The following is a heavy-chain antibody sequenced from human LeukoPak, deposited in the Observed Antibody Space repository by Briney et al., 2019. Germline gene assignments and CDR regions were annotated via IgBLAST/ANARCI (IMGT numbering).Heavy chain of an antibody. Sequence: NPSETLSLTCTVSGGSVSSSSYYWSWIRQHPGKGLEWIGYIYYSGSTYYNPSLKSRVTISVDTSKNQFSLKLSSVTAADTAVYYCARYSYGPFGPDYWGQGTLVTVSS. CDR1: GGSVSSSSYY. CDR3: ARYSYGPFGPDY. D-gene: IGHD5-18*01. CDR2: IYYSGST. J-gene: IGHJ4*02. V-gene: IGHV4-31*03.